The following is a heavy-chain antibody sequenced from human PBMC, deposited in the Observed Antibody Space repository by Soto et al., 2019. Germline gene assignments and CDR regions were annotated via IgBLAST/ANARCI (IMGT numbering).Heavy chain of an antibody. Sequence: GGSLRLSCAASGFTFSSYSMNWVRQAPGKGLEWVSSISSSSSYIYYADSVKGRFTISRDNAKNSLYLQMNSLRAEDTAVYYCARNLYCSSTSCHDAFDIWGQGTMVTVSS. CDR1: GFTFSSYS. V-gene: IGHV3-21*01. CDR2: ISSSSSYI. D-gene: IGHD2-2*01. CDR3: ARNLYCSSTSCHDAFDI. J-gene: IGHJ3*02.